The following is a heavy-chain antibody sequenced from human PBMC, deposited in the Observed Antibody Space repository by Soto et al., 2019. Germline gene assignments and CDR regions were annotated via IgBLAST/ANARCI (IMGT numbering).Heavy chain of an antibody. V-gene: IGHV3-30*03. J-gene: IGHJ6*02. CDR1: GFTFSSYG. CDR2: ISYDGSNK. D-gene: IGHD4-17*01. Sequence: GGSLRLSCAASGFTFSSYGMHWVRQAPGKGLEWVAVISYDGSNKYYADSVKGRFTISRDNSKNTLYLQMNSLRAEDTAVYYCARDYSTTPLAIAVCGQGTPLTAS. CDR3: ARDYSTTPLAIAV.